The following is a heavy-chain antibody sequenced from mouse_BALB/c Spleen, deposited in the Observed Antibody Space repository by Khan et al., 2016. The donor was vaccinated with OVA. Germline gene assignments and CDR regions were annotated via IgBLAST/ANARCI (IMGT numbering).Heavy chain of an antibody. V-gene: IGHV2-6-7*01. J-gene: IGHJ4*01. CDR1: GFSLTGYG. Sequence: VELVESGPGLVAPSQSLSITCTVSGFSLTGYGVNWVRQPPGQGLEWLGMIWGDGSTDYNSALKSRLSITKDNSKSQVFLKMNSLQTDDTARYYCARAYYANYREAMDYWGQGNSGTVSS. CDR2: IWGDGST. CDR3: ARAYYANYREAMDY. D-gene: IGHD2-10*01.